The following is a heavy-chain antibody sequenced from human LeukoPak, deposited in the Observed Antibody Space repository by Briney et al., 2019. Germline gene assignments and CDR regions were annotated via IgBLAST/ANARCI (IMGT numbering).Heavy chain of an antibody. Sequence: GASVKVSCKASGYTFTSYYMHWVRQAPGQGLEWMGWMNPNSGNTGYAQKFQGRVTMTRNTSISTAYMELSSLRSEDTAVYYCARGSSSPGGFDPWGQGTLVTVSS. CDR2: MNPNSGNT. J-gene: IGHJ5*02. CDR1: GYTFTSYY. CDR3: ARGSSSPGGFDP. V-gene: IGHV1-8*02. D-gene: IGHD6-13*01.